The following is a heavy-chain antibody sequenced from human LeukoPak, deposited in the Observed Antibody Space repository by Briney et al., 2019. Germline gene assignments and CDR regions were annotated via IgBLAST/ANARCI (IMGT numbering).Heavy chain of an antibody. J-gene: IGHJ4*02. D-gene: IGHD6-13*01. CDR3: ARMYSSSWYLNY. CDR1: GYSMSSGYY. V-gene: IGHV4-38-2*01. CDR2: IYHSGTT. Sequence: SETLSLTCAVSGYSMSSGYYWDWIRQPPGKGLEWIGTIYHSGTTYYNPSLKSRVTISVDTSKNQFSLKLSSVTAADTAVYYCARMYSSSWYLNYWGQGTLVTVSS.